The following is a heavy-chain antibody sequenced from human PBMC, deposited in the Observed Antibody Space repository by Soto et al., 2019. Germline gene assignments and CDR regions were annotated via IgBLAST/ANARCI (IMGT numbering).Heavy chain of an antibody. CDR1: GGSFSGYY. CDR2: INHSGST. D-gene: IGHD3-3*01. Sequence: QVQLQQWGAGLLKPSETLSLTCAVYGGSFSGYYWSWIRQPPGKGLEWIGEINHSGSTNYNPSLKSRVTISVDTSKNQFSLKLSSVTAADTAVYYCARAVFTTIDAFDLWGQGTMVTVSS. V-gene: IGHV4-34*01. CDR3: ARAVFTTIDAFDL. J-gene: IGHJ3*01.